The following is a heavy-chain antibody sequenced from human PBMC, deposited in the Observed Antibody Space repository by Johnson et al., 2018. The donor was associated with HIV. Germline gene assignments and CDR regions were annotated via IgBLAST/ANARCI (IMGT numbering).Heavy chain of an antibody. CDR2: IKSKTDGGTT. Sequence: EVQLVESGGGLVQPGGSLRLSCAASGFTFSSYDMHWVRQAPGKGLEWVGRIKSKTDGGTTDYAAPVKGRFTISRDDSKNTLYLQMNSLRVDDTAVYYCARGREAGRGAFDIWGQGTMVTVSS. J-gene: IGHJ3*02. V-gene: IGHV3-15*01. CDR1: GFTFSSYD. D-gene: IGHD3-10*01. CDR3: ARGREAGRGAFDI.